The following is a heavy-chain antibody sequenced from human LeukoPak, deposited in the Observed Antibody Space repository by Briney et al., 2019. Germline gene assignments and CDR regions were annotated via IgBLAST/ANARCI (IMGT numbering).Heavy chain of an antibody. CDR2: INHSGST. CDR3: ARGGGYSSSRGYYYYGMDV. V-gene: IGHV4-34*01. Sequence: KPSETLSLTCAVYGGSFSGYYWSWIRQPPGKGLEWIGEINHSGSTNYNPSLKSRVTISVDTSKNQFSLKLSSVTAADTAVYYCARGGGYSSSRGYYYYGMDVWGQGTTVTVSS. CDR1: GGSFSGYY. D-gene: IGHD6-13*01. J-gene: IGHJ6*02.